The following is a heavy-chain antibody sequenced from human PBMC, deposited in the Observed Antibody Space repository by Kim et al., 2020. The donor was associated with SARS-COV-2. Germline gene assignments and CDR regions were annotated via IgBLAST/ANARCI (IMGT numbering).Heavy chain of an antibody. D-gene: IGHD3-10*01. Sequence: GGSLRLSCAASGFTVTDNHMSWVRQAPGKGLEWVSVISGGGNTYYADSVKGRFTISTDHSNNTLFLQMSSQTAEDKAVYQCTKDPGRNSGVYFDPWGQGILVTVSS. J-gene: IGHJ5*02. V-gene: IGHV3-66*02. CDR3: TKDPGRNSGVYFDP. CDR1: GFTVTDNH. CDR2: ISGGGNT.